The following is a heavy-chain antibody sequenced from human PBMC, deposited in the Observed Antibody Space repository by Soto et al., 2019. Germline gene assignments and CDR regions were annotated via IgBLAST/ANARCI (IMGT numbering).Heavy chain of an antibody. V-gene: IGHV4-31*03. CDR2: IYYSGST. J-gene: IGHJ4*02. CDR3: ARGTYGDYGLGIDY. D-gene: IGHD4-17*01. CDR1: GGSISSGGYY. Sequence: QVQLQESGPGLVKPSQTLSLTCTVSGGSISSGGYYWSWIRQHPGKGLEWIGYIYYSGSTYYNPFLRSRVTISVDTSKNQFSLKLSSVTAADTAVYYCARGTYGDYGLGIDYWGQGTLVTVSS.